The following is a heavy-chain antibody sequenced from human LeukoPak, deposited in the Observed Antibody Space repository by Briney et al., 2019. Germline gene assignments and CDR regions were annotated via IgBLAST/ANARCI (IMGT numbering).Heavy chain of an antibody. D-gene: IGHD3-16*01. CDR1: VYTFSSYA. Sequence: ASVKVSCKASVYTFSSYAMNWVRQAPGQGLEFMGWINTYNGNPMYAQAFTGRFVFFVDTSVSTAYLQSSRLKSEDTAVCYCVSMGSDGFDIWGQGTMIIVSS. V-gene: IGHV7-4-1*02. CDR3: VSMGSDGFDI. CDR2: INTYNGNP. J-gene: IGHJ3*02.